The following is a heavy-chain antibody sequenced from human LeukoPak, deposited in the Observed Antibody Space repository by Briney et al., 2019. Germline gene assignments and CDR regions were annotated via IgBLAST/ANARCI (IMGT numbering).Heavy chain of an antibody. Sequence: PGGSLRLSCSASGTAFRTYAMHWVRQPPGKVLYYVSAISINGGSTYYADSVRGRFTISRDNPKNTLYLQMRSLRPDDTAVYYCVRTYAENPLGWFDPWGQGTLVTVSS. D-gene: IGHD4-17*01. CDR3: VRTYAENPLGWFDP. CDR1: GTAFRTYA. V-gene: IGHV3-64D*06. J-gene: IGHJ5*02. CDR2: ISINGGST.